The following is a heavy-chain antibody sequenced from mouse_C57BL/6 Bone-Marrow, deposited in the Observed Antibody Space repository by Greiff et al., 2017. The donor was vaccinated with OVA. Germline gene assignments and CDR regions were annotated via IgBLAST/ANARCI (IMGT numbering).Heavy chain of an antibody. Sequence: VQLQQSGPELVKPGASVKISCKASGYTFTDYYMNWVKQSPGKSLEWIGDINPNNGGTSYNQKFKGKATLTVDKSSSTAYMELSSLTSEDSAVYYGARGFTTEAAVDVWDRGNAATVTA. J-gene: IGHJ1*03. D-gene: IGHD1-1*01. CDR3: ARGFTTEAAVDV. V-gene: IGHV1-26*01. CDR1: GYTFTDYY. CDR2: INPNNGGT.